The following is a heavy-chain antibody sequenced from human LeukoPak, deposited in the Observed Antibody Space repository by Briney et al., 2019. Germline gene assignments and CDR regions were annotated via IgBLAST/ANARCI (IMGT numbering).Heavy chain of an antibody. Sequence: GESLRLSCAASGFSFSGSGMSWVRQAPGKGLEGISSSVDSDGSTYYADSLKGRFTISRDNSKNTLYLQMNNLRAEDTAVYYCAKGGCRGTCNPLAYWGQGALVTVSP. J-gene: IGHJ4*02. V-gene: IGHV3-23*01. CDR3: AKGGCRGTCNPLAY. D-gene: IGHD2-15*01. CDR1: GFSFSGSG. CDR2: SVDSDGST.